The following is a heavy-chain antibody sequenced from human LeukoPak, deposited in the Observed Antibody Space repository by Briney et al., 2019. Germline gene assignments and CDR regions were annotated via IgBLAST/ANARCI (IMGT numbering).Heavy chain of an antibody. CDR1: GFTFSSYA. D-gene: IGHD1-14*01. CDR3: AKAYGTTAIFDY. Sequence: GGSLRLSCAASGFTFSSYAMHWVRQAPGKGLEWVAVISYDGSNKYYADSVKGRFTISRDNAKNSLYLQMNSLRAEDTALYYCAKAYGTTAIFDYWGQGTLVTVSS. V-gene: IGHV3-30-3*01. CDR2: ISYDGSNK. J-gene: IGHJ4*02.